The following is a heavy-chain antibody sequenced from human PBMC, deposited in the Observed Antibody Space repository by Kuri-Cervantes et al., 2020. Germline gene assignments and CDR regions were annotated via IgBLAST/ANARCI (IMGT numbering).Heavy chain of an antibody. D-gene: IGHD3-16*01. CDR2: IIPIFGTA. Sequence: SVKVSCKASGGTFSSYAISWVRQAPGQGLEWMGGIIPIFGTANYAQKFQGRVTITADKSTSTAYMELSSLRSEDTAVYYCTRVTRGGNDFWGQGTLVTVSS. V-gene: IGHV1-69*06. CDR1: GGTFSSYA. CDR3: TRVTRGGNDF. J-gene: IGHJ4*02.